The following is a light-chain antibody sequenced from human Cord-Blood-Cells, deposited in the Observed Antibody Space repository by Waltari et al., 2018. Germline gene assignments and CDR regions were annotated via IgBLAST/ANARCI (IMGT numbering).Light chain of an antibody. Sequence: ISCRSSQSLLHSNGYNYLDWYLQKPGQSPQLLIYLGSNRASGVPDRFSGSGSGTDFTLKISRVEAEDVGVYYCMQALQTPRTFGQGTKLEIK. CDR2: LGS. CDR3: MQALQTPRT. V-gene: IGKV2-28*01. CDR1: QSLLHSNGYNY. J-gene: IGKJ2*02.